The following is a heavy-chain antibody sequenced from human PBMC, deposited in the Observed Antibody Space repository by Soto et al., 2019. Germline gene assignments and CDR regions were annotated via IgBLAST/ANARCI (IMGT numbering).Heavy chain of an antibody. CDR2: IYYSGST. D-gene: IGHD3-22*01. CDR3: AGGLYYSDRSGLY. CDR1: NGSISSYY. J-gene: IGHJ4*02. Sequence: SETLSLTCTVSNGSISSYYWSWIRQPPGKGLEWIGYIYYSGSTNYNPSLKSRVTISLDTSKNQFSLKLSSVTAADTAVYYCAGGLYYSDRSGLYWGQGTLVTVSS. V-gene: IGHV4-59*08.